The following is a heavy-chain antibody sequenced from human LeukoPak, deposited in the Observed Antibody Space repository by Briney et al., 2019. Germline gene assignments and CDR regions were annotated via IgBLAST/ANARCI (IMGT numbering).Heavy chain of an antibody. V-gene: IGHV3-23*01. CDR1: GFTFSSYA. Sequence: PGGSLRLSCAASGFTFSSYAMSGVRQAPGKGLEWVSAISGSGGSTYYADSVKGRFTISRDNSKNTLYLQMNSLRAEDTAVYYCAKLRFRLGELSFNHWGQGTLVTVSS. D-gene: IGHD3-16*02. CDR3: AKLRFRLGELSFNH. CDR2: ISGSGGST. J-gene: IGHJ4*02.